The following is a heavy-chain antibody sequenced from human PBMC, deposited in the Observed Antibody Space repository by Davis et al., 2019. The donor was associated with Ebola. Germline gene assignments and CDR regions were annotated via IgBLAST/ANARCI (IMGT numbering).Heavy chain of an antibody. Sequence: PGGSLRLSCAAAGFTFSDYGMHWVRQAPGKGLEWLAVISFDGTITKYADSVKGRLTISRDNSNNTLFLHMCRLRAEDTAMYYCAKDERFLENFLPYYMEIWGEGTTVTVSS. CDR2: ISFDGTIT. D-gene: IGHD3-3*01. CDR3: AKDERFLENFLPYYMEI. J-gene: IGHJ6*03. CDR1: GFTFSDYG. V-gene: IGHV3-30*18.